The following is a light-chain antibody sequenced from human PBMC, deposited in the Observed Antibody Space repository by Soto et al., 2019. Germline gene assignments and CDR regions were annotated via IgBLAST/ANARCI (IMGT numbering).Light chain of an antibody. J-gene: IGLJ3*02. V-gene: IGLV2-14*01. CDR3: TSYTTGGTWV. Sequence: QSALTQPASVSGSPGQSITISCTGTSSDVGAYKYVSWYQQHPGKAPKLMIYEVSNRPSGVSNRFSGSKSGNTASLTISGLQAEDEADYYCTSYTTGGTWVFGGGTQLTVL. CDR1: SSDVGAYKY. CDR2: EVS.